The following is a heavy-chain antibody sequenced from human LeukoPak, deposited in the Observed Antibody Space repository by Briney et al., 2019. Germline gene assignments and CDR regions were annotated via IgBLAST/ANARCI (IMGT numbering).Heavy chain of an antibody. Sequence: GASVKVSCKASGYTFTSYDINWVRQATGQGLEWMGWINPNSGGTNYAQKFQGRVTMTRDTSISTAYMELSRLRSDDTAVYYCARDGLRRAYRGIAQPYYFDYWGQGTLVTVSS. CDR3: ARDGLRRAYRGIAQPYYFDY. CDR1: GYTFTSYD. V-gene: IGHV1-2*02. D-gene: IGHD6-13*01. J-gene: IGHJ4*02. CDR2: INPNSGGT.